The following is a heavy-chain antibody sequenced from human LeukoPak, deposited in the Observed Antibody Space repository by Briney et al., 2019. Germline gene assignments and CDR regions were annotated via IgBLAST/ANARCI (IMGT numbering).Heavy chain of an antibody. V-gene: IGHV3-49*04. Sequence: GGSLRLSCTASGFTFGDYAMNWVRQAPGKGLEWVGFIRSKAYGGTTEYAASVKGRFTISRDDSKSIASLQMNSLKTEDTAVYYCTRNYDFWSAYYPGVALGDYLRQGTLVTVSS. CDR3: TRNYDFWSAYYPGVALGDY. CDR2: IRSKAYGGTT. CDR1: GFTFGDYA. D-gene: IGHD3-3*01. J-gene: IGHJ4*02.